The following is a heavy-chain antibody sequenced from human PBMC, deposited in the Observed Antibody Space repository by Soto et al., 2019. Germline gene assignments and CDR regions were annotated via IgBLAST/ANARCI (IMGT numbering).Heavy chain of an antibody. CDR1: GYTFTSYD. Sequence: ASVKVSCKASGYTFTSYDINWVRQATGQGLEWMGWMNPNSGNTGYAQKFQGRVTMTRNTSISTAYMELSSLRSEDTAVYYCARGGGWSGYYRYSYYYGMDVWGQGTTVTVSS. V-gene: IGHV1-8*01. CDR2: MNPNSGNT. J-gene: IGHJ6*02. CDR3: ARGGGWSGYYRYSYYYGMDV. D-gene: IGHD3-3*01.